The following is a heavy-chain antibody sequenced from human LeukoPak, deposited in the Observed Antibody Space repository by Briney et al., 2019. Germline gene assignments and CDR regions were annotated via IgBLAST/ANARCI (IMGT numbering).Heavy chain of an antibody. CDR3: ARERLVGATKRPAFDI. J-gene: IGHJ3*02. D-gene: IGHD1-26*01. V-gene: IGHV7-4-1*02. CDR2: INTNTGNP. CDR1: GYTFTSNA. Sequence: ASVKVSCKASGYTFTSNAMHWVRQAPGQGLEWMGWINTNTGNPTYAQGFTGRFVFSLDTSVGTAYLQISSLKAEDTAVYYCARERLVGATKRPAFDIWGQGTMVTVSS.